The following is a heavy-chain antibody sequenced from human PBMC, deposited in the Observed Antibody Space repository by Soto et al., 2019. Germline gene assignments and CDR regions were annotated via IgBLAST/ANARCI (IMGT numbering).Heavy chain of an antibody. CDR2: IYWDDDK. CDR3: AHIPNYYQYDWFDP. V-gene: IGHV2-5*02. D-gene: IGHD3-16*01. J-gene: IGHJ5*02. Sequence: QITLKASGPTLVKPTQTLTLTCTFSGFSLTTRGVGVGWIRQPPGKALECLALIYWDDDKRYSPSPQSRLSITKDTSKNQVVLTMTNVDPVDTATYYCAHIPNYYQYDWFDPWGQGTLVSVSS. CDR1: GFSLTTRGVG.